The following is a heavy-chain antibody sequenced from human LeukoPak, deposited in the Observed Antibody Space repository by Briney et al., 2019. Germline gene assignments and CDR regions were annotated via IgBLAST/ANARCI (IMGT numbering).Heavy chain of an antibody. J-gene: IGHJ4*02. V-gene: IGHV4-59*01. CDR2: IYYSGST. D-gene: IGHD3-22*01. CDR3: ARGMYYYDSSGYYALPPFDY. Sequence: SETLSLTCTVSGGSMSSYYWSWIRQPPGKGLEWIGYIYYSGSTNYNPSLKSRVTISVDTSKNHFSLKLSSVTAADTAVYFCARGMYYYDSSGYYALPPFDYWGQGTMVTVSS. CDR1: GGSMSSYY.